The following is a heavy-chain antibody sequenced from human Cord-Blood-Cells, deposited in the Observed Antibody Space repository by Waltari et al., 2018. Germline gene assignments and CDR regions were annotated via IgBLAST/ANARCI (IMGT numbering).Heavy chain of an antibody. Sequence: QVQLVESGVGVVQPGRSLRLSCAASGFTFSRYGMHCVSQAPGKGLEGVAVISYDRSNKYYADSVKGRFTISRDNSKNTLYLQMNSRRAEDTAVYYCAKGPSSTSDFDYWGQGTLVTVSS. CDR2: ISYDRSNK. V-gene: IGHV3-30*18. D-gene: IGHD2-2*01. CDR3: AKGPSSTSDFDY. CDR1: GFTFSRYG. J-gene: IGHJ4*02.